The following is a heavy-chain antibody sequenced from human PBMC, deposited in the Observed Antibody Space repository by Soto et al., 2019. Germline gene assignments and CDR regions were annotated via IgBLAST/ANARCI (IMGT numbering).Heavy chain of an antibody. CDR1: GGTFSSYA. CDR2: IIPVFGTA. Sequence: GASVKVSCKASGGTFSSYAISWVRQAPGQGLEWMGGIIPVFGTANYAQKFQGRVTITADESTSTAYMEMNSLRAEDTAVYYCARGRWLQLPDYWGQGTLVTVSS. CDR3: ARGRWLQLPDY. D-gene: IGHD5-12*01. J-gene: IGHJ4*02. V-gene: IGHV1-69*13.